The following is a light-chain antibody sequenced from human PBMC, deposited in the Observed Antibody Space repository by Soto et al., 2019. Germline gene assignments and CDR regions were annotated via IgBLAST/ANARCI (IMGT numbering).Light chain of an antibody. V-gene: IGKV3-11*01. CDR1: QSVSSY. CDR3: QQRSSWPLT. J-gene: IGKJ4*01. CDR2: DAS. Sequence: EIVLTQSPATLSVSPGEIATLSCRASQSVSSYLAWYQQKPGQAPRRLIYDASNRATGIPARFSGSGSGTDFTLTISGLEPEDFAVYYSQQRSSWPLTFGGGNKVELK.